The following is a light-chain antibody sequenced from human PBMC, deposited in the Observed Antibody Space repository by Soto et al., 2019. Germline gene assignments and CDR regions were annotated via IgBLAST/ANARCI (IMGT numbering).Light chain of an antibody. CDR3: QQYDNLLIT. J-gene: IGKJ5*01. Sequence: DIQMTQSPSSLSASVGDRVTITCQASQDISNYLNWHQQKPGKAPKLLIYDASNLETGVPSRFSGSGSGTDFTFTISSLQPEEIATYYCQQYDNLLITFGQGTRLEIK. CDR1: QDISNY. CDR2: DAS. V-gene: IGKV1-33*01.